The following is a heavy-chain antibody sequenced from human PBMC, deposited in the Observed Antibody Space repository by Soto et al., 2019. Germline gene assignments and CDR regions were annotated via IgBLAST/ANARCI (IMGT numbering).Heavy chain of an antibody. CDR2: IIPIFGTA. CDR3: ASSPRFLEWLATFDYYYGMDV. Sequence: SVKVSCKASGGTFSSYAISWVRQAPGQGLEWMGGIIPIFGTANYAQKFQGRVTITADESTSTAYMELSSLRSEDTAVYYCASSPRFLEWLATFDYYYGMDVWGQGTTVTVSS. CDR1: GGTFSSYA. V-gene: IGHV1-69*13. J-gene: IGHJ6*02. D-gene: IGHD3-3*01.